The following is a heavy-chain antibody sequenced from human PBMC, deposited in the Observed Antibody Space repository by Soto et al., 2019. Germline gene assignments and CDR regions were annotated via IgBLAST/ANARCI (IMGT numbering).Heavy chain of an antibody. CDR1: GYTFTSYG. CDR2: IDTYNGKT. V-gene: IGHV1-18*01. Sequence: QVQLVQSGVEVKRPGASVKVSCKASGYTFTSYGITWVRQAPGQGLEWMGWIDTYNGKTYYAQNLQGRVTMTTDTSTSTAYVELRSLRSDDTAVYYCARGITFGGVLNGMDVWGQGTTVTVSS. CDR3: ARGITFGGVLNGMDV. D-gene: IGHD3-16*01. J-gene: IGHJ6*02.